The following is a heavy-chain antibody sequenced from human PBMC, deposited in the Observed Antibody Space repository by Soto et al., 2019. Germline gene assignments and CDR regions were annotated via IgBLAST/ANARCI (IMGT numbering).Heavy chain of an antibody. CDR3: AKGGIGWKGENYYDSSGYYYFDY. CDR1: GFTFSSYA. Sequence: GGSLRLSCAASGFTFSSYAMSWVRQAPGKGLEWVSAISGSGGSTYYADSVKGRFTISRDNSKNTLYLQMNSLRAEDTAVYYCAKGGIGWKGENYYDSSGYYYFDYWGQGTLVTVSS. D-gene: IGHD3-22*01. V-gene: IGHV3-23*01. CDR2: ISGSGGST. J-gene: IGHJ4*02.